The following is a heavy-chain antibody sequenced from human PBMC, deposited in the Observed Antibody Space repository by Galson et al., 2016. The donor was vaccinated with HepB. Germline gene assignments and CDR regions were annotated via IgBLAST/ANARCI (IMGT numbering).Heavy chain of an antibody. V-gene: IGHV1-69*13. CDR2: IKPILGTP. CDR3: ARDVVTLALGSGPSTLDH. D-gene: IGHD3-10*01. J-gene: IGHJ4*03. CDR1: GVTPSTSA. Sequence: SVKVSCKASGVTPSTSAITWVRQAPGQGFEWMGGIKPILGTPNYAQKFLGRMTITADASSGTNYMELSSLTSDDTAIYYCARDVVTLALGSGPSTLDHCGQGNLVTVSS.